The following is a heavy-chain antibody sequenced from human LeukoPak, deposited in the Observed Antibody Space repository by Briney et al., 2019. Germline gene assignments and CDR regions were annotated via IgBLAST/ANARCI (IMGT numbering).Heavy chain of an antibody. J-gene: IGHJ5*02. D-gene: IGHD4-17*01. CDR3: ARDGPPYGDMRNWFDP. V-gene: IGHV3-30-3*01. CDR2: ISYDGSNK. Sequence: GGSLRLSCAASGFTFSIYAMHWVRQAPGKGLEWVAVISYDGSNKYYADSAKGRFTISRDNSKNTLYLQMNSLRPEDTAVYYCARDGPPYGDMRNWFDPWGQGTLVTVSS. CDR1: GFTFSIYA.